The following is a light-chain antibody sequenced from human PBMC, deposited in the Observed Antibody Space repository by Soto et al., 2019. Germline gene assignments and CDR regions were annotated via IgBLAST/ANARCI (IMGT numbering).Light chain of an antibody. CDR1: QSVLYSYNNKNY. CDR3: QQYYSNPRT. Sequence: DIVMTQSPDSLAVSLGERATINCKSSQSVLYSYNNKNYLGWYQQKPRQPPKLLISWASTRESGVPDRFSGSGSATDFTLTISSLQAEDVAVYYCQQYYSNPRTFGQGTKVEIK. CDR2: WAS. V-gene: IGKV4-1*01. J-gene: IGKJ1*01.